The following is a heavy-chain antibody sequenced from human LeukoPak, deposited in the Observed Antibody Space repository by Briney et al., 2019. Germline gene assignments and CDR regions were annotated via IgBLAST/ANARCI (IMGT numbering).Heavy chain of an antibody. CDR2: IYYSGST. CDR1: GGSISSYY. D-gene: IGHD6-19*01. CDR3: ARESSSGWYQNWFDP. J-gene: IGHJ5*02. Sequence: PSETLSLTCTVSGGSISSYYWSWIRQPPGKGLEWIGYIYYSGSTNYNPSLKSRVTISVDTSKNQFSLKLSSVTAADTAVYYCARESSSGWYQNWFDPWGQGTLVTVSS. V-gene: IGHV4-59*01.